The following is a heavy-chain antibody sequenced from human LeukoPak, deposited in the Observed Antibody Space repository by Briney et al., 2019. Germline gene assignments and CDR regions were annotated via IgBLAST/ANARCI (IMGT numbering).Heavy chain of an antibody. CDR3: ARDLPWLVRYFDY. J-gene: IGHJ4*02. CDR1: GYTFTGYY. V-gene: IGHV1-2*02. Sequence: ASVTVSCTASGYTFTGYYMHWVRQAPGQGLEWMGWINPNSGGTNYAQKFQGRVTMTRDTSISTAYMELSRLRSDDTAVYYCARDLPWLVRYFDYWGQGTQVTVSS. CDR2: INPNSGGT. D-gene: IGHD6-19*01.